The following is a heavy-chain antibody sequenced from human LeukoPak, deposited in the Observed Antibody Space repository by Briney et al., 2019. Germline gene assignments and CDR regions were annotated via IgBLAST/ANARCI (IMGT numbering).Heavy chain of an antibody. CDR3: ARGDSATVTYYFDY. J-gene: IGHJ4*02. V-gene: IGHV4-34*01. CDR1: GGSFSGYY. Sequence: SETLYLTCAVYGGSFSGYYWSWIRQPPGKGLEWIGEINHSGSTNYNPSLKSRVTISVDTSKNQFSLKLSSVTAADTAVYYCARGDSATVTYYFDYWGQGTLVTVSS. CDR2: INHSGST. D-gene: IGHD4-17*01.